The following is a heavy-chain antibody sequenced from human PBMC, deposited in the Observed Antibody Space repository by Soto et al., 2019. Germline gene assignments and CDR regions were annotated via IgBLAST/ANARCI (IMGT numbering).Heavy chain of an antibody. CDR3: ARGGPSYGDYVDY. CDR1: GLNLGSYR. D-gene: IGHD4-17*01. V-gene: IGHV3-33*01. Sequence: GGSRTRSAAVSGLNLGSYRVHLVRTAPGKGLEWVAVIWYDGSNKYYADSVKGRFTISRDNSKNTLYLQMNSLRAEDTAVYYCARGGPSYGDYVDYWGQGTLVKVSS. CDR2: IWYDGSNK. J-gene: IGHJ4*02.